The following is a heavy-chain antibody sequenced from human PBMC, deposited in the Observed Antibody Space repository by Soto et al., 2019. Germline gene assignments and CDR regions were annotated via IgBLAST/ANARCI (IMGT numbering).Heavy chain of an antibody. CDR2: ISSSSNTI. J-gene: IGHJ4*02. CDR3: ARDEYYYDSSGYYEIFDY. D-gene: IGHD3-22*01. Sequence: EVQLVESGGGLVQPGGSLRLSCAASGFTFSSYSMNWVRQAPGKGLEWVSYISSSSNTIYYADSVKGRFTISRDNAKNSLYLQMNSLRAEDTAVYYCARDEYYYDSSGYYEIFDYWGQGTLVTVSS. V-gene: IGHV3-48*01. CDR1: GFTFSSYS.